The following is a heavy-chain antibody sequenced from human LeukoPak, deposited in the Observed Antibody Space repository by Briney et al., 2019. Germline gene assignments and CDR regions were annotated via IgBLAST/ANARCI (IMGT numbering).Heavy chain of an antibody. D-gene: IGHD6-19*01. Sequence: GGSLRLSCAASGFTFSSYGMHWVRQAPGKGLEWVAVIWYDGSNKYYADSVKGRFTISRDNSKNTLYLQMNSLRAEDTAVYYCAKDRQQWLGTWHYFDYWGQGTLVTVSS. V-gene: IGHV3-33*06. J-gene: IGHJ4*02. CDR1: GFTFSSYG. CDR2: IWYDGSNK. CDR3: AKDRQQWLGTWHYFDY.